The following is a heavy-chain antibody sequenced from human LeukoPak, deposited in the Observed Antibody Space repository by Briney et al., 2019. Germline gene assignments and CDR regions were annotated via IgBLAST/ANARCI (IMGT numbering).Heavy chain of an antibody. CDR2: INPNSGGT. J-gene: IGHJ4*02. Sequence: ASVKVSCKASGYTFTGYYMHWVRQAPGQGLEWMGWINPNSGGTNYAQKFQGRVTMTRDTSISTAYMELSRLRSDDTAVYYRAKDRIAARTLFDYWGQGTLVTVSS. CDR3: AKDRIAARTLFDY. V-gene: IGHV1-2*02. CDR1: GYTFTGYY. D-gene: IGHD6-6*01.